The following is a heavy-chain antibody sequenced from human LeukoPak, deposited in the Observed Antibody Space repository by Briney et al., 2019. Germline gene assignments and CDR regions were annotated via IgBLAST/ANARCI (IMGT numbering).Heavy chain of an antibody. D-gene: IGHD5-18*01. Sequence: AGGSLRLSCAASGFTFSDYYMSWIRQAPGKGLEWVSYISSSGSTIYYADSVKGRFTISRDNAKNSLYLQMNSLGAEDTAVYYCARAVDTAMAYYYMDVWGKGTTVTVPS. V-gene: IGHV3-11*04. CDR2: ISSSGSTI. J-gene: IGHJ6*03. CDR1: GFTFSDYY. CDR3: ARAVDTAMAYYYMDV.